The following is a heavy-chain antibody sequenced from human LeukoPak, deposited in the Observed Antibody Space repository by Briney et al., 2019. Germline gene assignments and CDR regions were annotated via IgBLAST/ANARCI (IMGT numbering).Heavy chain of an antibody. D-gene: IGHD1-14*01. CDR2: IYYSGST. V-gene: IGHV4-59*11. J-gene: IGHJ3*02. CDR3: ARARNWSFDAFDI. CDR1: GDSSNNHY. Sequence: SETLSLXCNVSGDSSNNHYWSWIRQSPTQGLEWIAYIYYSGSTKYNPSLKSRVTISADRSKNQISLQIDSMTAAATAVYYCARARNWSFDAFDIWGQGTMVTVSS.